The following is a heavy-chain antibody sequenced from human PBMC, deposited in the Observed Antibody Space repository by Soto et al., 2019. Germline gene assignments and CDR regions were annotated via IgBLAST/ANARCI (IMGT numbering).Heavy chain of an antibody. V-gene: IGHV3-33*01. CDR3: ARDSGDYYDSSGSVMNY. CDR1: GFTFSSYG. J-gene: IGHJ4*02. Sequence: QVQLVESGGGVVQPGRSLRLSCAASGFTFSSYGMHWVRQAPGKGLEWVAVIWYDGSNKYYADSVKGRFTISRDNSKNPLYLQMNSLRAEDTAVYYCARDSGDYYDSSGSVMNYWGQGTLVTVSS. D-gene: IGHD3-22*01. CDR2: IWYDGSNK.